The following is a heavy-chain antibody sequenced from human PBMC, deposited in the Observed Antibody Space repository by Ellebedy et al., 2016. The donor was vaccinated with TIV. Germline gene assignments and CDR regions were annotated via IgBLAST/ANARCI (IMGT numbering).Heavy chain of an antibody. CDR2: ISTTDGT. CDR3: ATQLWNSEF. CDR1: GSTFRSYG. J-gene: IGHJ4*02. V-gene: IGHV3-23*01. Sequence: LSLTCEASGSTFRSYGMSWVRQAPGKGLEWVSSISTTDGTHYADSVKGRFTISRDNPKNTLYLQMNSLRVEDTAVYYCATQLWNSEFWGQGTLVIVSS. D-gene: IGHD5-18*01.